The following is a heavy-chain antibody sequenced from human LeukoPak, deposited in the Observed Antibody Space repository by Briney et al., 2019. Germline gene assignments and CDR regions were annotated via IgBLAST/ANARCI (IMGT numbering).Heavy chain of an antibody. CDR1: GFTFSSYA. CDR3: AKTLHYGHYGKFDY. D-gene: IGHD4-17*01. CDR2: ISGSGGST. Sequence: GGSLRLSCAASGFTFSSYAMSWVRQAPGKGLEWVAAISGSGGSTYYADSVKGRFTISRDNSKNTLYLQMNSLRAEDTAVYYCAKTLHYGHYGKFDYWGQGTLVTVSS. V-gene: IGHV3-23*01. J-gene: IGHJ4*02.